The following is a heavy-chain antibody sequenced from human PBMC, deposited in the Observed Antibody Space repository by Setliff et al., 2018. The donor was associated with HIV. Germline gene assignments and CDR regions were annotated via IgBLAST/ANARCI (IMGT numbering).Heavy chain of an antibody. CDR2: IHPRDFDI. V-gene: IGHV5-51*01. CDR3: ARLDSSGNYRSFDR. D-gene: IGHD3-22*01. J-gene: IGHJ3*02. Sequence: PGESLKISCKASGYTFTNYWTAWVRQMPGKGLEWMGIIHPRDFDIKYSQSFQGQVTILADKSLSTAYLQWNSLKASDTALYYCARLDSSGNYRSFDRWGQGTMVTVSS. CDR1: GYTFTNYW.